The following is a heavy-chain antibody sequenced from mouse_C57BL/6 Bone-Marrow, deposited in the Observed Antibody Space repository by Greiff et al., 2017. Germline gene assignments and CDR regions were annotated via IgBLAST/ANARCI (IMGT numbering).Heavy chain of an antibody. V-gene: IGHV1-64*01. D-gene: IGHD3-2*02. J-gene: IGHJ2*01. CDR3: AREEQLRLLLDY. CDR2: IHPNSGST. Sequence: VQLQQPGAELVKPGASVKLSCKASGYTFTSYWMHWVKQRPGQGLEWIGMIHPNSGSTNYNEKFKSKATLTVDKSSSTAYMQLSSLTSEDSAVXDCAREEQLRLLLDYWGQGTTLTVSS. CDR1: GYTFTSYW.